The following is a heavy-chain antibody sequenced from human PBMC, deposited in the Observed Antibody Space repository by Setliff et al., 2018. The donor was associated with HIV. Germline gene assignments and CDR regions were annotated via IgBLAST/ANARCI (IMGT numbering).Heavy chain of an antibody. J-gene: IGHJ4*02. CDR3: ARDRGGSYTPLDY. CDR1: GFTFSSYA. D-gene: IGHD1-26*01. Sequence: GGSLRLSCAASGFTFSSYAMNWVRQAPGKGLEWVSYISLGSTTIFYADSVKGRFTISRDDARNSLYLQMNSLRAEDTAVYYCARDRGGSYTPLDYWGQGTLVTVSS. V-gene: IGHV3-48*01. CDR2: ISLGSTTI.